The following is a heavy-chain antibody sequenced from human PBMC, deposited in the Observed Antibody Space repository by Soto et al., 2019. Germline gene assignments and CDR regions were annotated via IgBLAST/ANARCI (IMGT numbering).Heavy chain of an antibody. D-gene: IGHD2-15*01. CDR2: ISGSGVST. J-gene: IGHJ3*02. CDR1: GFTFSSYA. V-gene: IGHV3-23*01. Sequence: GGSLRLSGAASGFTFSSYAISWVRQAPWKGLEWVSAISGSGVSTYYADSVKGRFTISRDNSKNTLYLQMNSLRAEDTAVHYCALKTNIGVGVAATLPGFDSSGQGTMVAVSS. CDR3: ALKTNIGVGVAATLPGFDS.